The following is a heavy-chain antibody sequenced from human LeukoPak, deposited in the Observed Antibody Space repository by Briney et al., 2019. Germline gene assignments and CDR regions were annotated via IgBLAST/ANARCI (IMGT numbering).Heavy chain of an antibody. CDR2: IYTSGST. D-gene: IGHD2-2*01. CDR3: ARDWAQHCSSTSCYGPFDY. Sequence: PSETLSLTCTVSGGSISDYYWSWIRQPAGKGLEWIGRIYTSGSTNNNPSLKSRVTMSVDTSKNQISLKLSSVTAADTAVYYCARDWAQHCSSTSCYGPFDYWGQGTLVTVSS. V-gene: IGHV4-4*07. J-gene: IGHJ4*02. CDR1: GGSISDYY.